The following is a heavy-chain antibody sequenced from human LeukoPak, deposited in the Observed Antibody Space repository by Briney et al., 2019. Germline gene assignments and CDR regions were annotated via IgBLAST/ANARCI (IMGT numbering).Heavy chain of an antibody. CDR1: GGTFSSYA. CDR2: IIPILGIA. D-gene: IGHD5-18*01. V-gene: IGHV1-69*04. J-gene: IGHJ4*02. Sequence: SVRVSCKASGGTFSSYAISWVRQARGQGLEWMGRIIPILGIANYAQKFQGRVTITADKSTSTAYMELSSLRSEDTAVYYCARGRGYSYGYFDYWGQGTLVTVSS. CDR3: ARGRGYSYGYFDY.